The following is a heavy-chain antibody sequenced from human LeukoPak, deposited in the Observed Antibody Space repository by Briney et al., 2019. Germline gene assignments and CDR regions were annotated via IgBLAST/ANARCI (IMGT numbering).Heavy chain of an antibody. J-gene: IGHJ4*02. CDR2: ISYDGSNK. D-gene: IGHD6-13*01. CDR1: GFTFSSYA. V-gene: IGHV3-30-3*01. CDR3: ANAKSSWYPSVFDY. Sequence: GGSLRLSCAASGFTFSSYAMHWVRQAPGKGLEWVAVISYDGSNKYYADSVKGRFTISRDNSKNTLYLQMNSLRAEDTAVYYCANAKSSWYPSVFDYWGQGTLVTVSS.